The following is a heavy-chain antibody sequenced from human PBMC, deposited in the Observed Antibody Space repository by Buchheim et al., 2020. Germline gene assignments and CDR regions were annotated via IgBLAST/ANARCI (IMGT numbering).Heavy chain of an antibody. CDR2: VSSDESTT. J-gene: IGHJ6*02. CDR3: ASDWSYALDV. CDR1: GLAFNNRW. V-gene: IGHV3-74*01. Sequence: EVQLVESGGGLVQPGGSLRLSCAVSGLAFNNRWMHWVRQAPGKGLVWVSHVSSDESTTNYADSVKGRFTISRDNAKNTLYLQMNSLRAEDTAVYYCASDWSYALDVWGQGTT.